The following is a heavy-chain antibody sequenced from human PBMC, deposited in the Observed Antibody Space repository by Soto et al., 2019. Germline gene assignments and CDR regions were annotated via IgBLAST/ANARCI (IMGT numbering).Heavy chain of an antibody. J-gene: IGHJ4*02. CDR1: GGSISSYY. CDR3: ARRYGYSFDY. V-gene: IGHV4-59*08. Sequence: QVQLQESGPGLVKPSETLSLTCTVSGGSISSYYWSWIRQPPGKGLEWIGYIYYSGNTNYNPSLKSRVTMSVDTSKNLFSLKLCSVTDADTAVYYCARRYGYSFDYWGQGTLITVSP. D-gene: IGHD1-1*01. CDR2: IYYSGNT.